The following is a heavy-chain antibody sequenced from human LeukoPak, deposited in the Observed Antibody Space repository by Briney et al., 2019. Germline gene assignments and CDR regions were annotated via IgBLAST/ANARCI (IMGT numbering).Heavy chain of an antibody. CDR1: GFTFSSSS. CDR2: IRQDGSEE. Sequence: PGGSLRLSCEASGFTFSSSSMTWVRQAPGKGLEWVATIRQDGSEEYGDSVKGRFTISRDNSKNTLWLQMNSLRAEDTALYYCAKAATYCTGGTCYDHWGLGTLVTVSS. CDR3: AKAATYCTGGTCYDH. V-gene: IGHV3-7*05. D-gene: IGHD2-15*01. J-gene: IGHJ5*02.